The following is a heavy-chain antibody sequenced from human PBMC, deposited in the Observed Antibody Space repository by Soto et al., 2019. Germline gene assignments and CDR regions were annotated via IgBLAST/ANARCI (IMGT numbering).Heavy chain of an antibody. CDR3: ARARGLGCVFDY. CDR2: IYYSGST. Sequence: QVQLQESGPGLVKPSETLSLTCTVSGGSISSYYWRWIRQPPGKGLEWIGYIYYSGSTNYNPSLKSRVTISVDTSQKQFALKLSSVSAAGTAAYYCARARGLGCVFDYWGQGTLVTVSS. J-gene: IGHJ4*02. CDR1: GGSISSYY. V-gene: IGHV4-59*01.